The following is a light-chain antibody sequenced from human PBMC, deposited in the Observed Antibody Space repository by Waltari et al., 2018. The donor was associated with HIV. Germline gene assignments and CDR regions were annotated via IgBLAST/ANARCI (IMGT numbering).Light chain of an antibody. V-gene: IGLV1-40*01. J-gene: IGLJ2*01. CDR3: QSYDSSLTGSV. Sequence: QSVLTQPPSVSGAPGQRVTISCTGSSSNFGAGYDVHWYQQLPGTAPKLLIYGNTNRPSGVPDRFSGSKSGTSPSLAITGLQAEDEADYYCQSYDSSLTGSVFGGGTKLTVL. CDR1: SSNFGAGYD. CDR2: GNT.